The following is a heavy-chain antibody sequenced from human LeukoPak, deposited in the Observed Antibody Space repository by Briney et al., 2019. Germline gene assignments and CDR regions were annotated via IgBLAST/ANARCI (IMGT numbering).Heavy chain of an antibody. CDR2: VDPEDGET. V-gene: IGHV1-69-2*01. CDR1: GYTFTDYY. CDR3: ATLEQQLARDY. Sequence: ATVKISCKASGYTFTDYYMHWVQQAPGKGLEWMGRVDPEDGETIYAEKFQGRVTITADTSTDTAYMELSSLRSEDTAVYYCATLEQQLARDYWGQGTLVTVSS. D-gene: IGHD6-13*01. J-gene: IGHJ4*02.